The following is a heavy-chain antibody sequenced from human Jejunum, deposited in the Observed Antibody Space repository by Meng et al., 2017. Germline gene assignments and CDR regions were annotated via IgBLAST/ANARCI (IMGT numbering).Heavy chain of an antibody. V-gene: IGHV6-1*01. Sequence: HVQLHQSVPGLVNPSQTLSLTCAIPGDSVSSNSAAWNWSRQSPSRGLEWLGRTYYRSKYYNDYALSVKSRITINPDTSKNQFSLQLNSVTPEDTAIYYCARDWGDVRGGFDFWGQGTLVTVSS. CDR1: GDSVSSNSAA. D-gene: IGHD3-10*02. CDR3: ARDWGDVRGGFDF. J-gene: IGHJ4*02. CDR2: TYYRSKYYN.